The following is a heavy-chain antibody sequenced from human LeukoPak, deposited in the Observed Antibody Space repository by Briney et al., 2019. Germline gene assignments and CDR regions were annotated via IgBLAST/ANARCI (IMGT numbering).Heavy chain of an antibody. Sequence: PSETLSLTCTVSGGSISSYYWSWIRQPPGKGLEWIGYIYYSGSTNYNPSLKSRVTISVDTSKNQFSLKLSSVTAADTAVYYCARDRYGVGEDVWGKGTTVTISS. D-gene: IGHD4-17*01. CDR1: GGSISSYY. CDR2: IYYSGST. CDR3: ARDRYGVGEDV. V-gene: IGHV4-59*01. J-gene: IGHJ6*04.